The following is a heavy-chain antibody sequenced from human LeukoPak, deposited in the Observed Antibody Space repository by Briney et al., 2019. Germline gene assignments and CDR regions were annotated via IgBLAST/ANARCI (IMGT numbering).Heavy chain of an antibody. CDR1: GGSISSYY. Sequence: PSETLSLTCTVSGGSISSYYWSWIRQPPGKGLEWIGEINHSGSTNYNPSLKSRVTISVDTSKNQFSLKLSSVTAADTAVYYCARHGKWLRASFQKVRSGMDVWGKGTTVTISS. CDR3: ARHGKWLRASFQKVRSGMDV. CDR2: INHSGST. J-gene: IGHJ6*04. V-gene: IGHV4-34*01. D-gene: IGHD5-12*01.